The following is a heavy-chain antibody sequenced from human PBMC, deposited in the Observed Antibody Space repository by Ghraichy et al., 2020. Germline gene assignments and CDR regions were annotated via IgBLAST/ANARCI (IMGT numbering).Heavy chain of an antibody. Sequence: GGSLRLSCAASGFTFNSYWMSWVRQAPGKGLEWVATIKDDESKAYYVDSVKGRFTISRDNARNSLYLQLTSLRAEDTAVYYCARDPDNGWILGDSWGQGTLVSVSS. D-gene: IGHD6-19*01. CDR2: IKDDESKA. J-gene: IGHJ4*02. CDR3: ARDPDNGWILGDS. V-gene: IGHV3-7*04. CDR1: GFTFNSYW.